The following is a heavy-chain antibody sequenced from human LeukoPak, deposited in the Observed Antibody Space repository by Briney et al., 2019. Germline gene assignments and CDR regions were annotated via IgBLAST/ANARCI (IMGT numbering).Heavy chain of an antibody. Sequence: GGSLRLSCAASGFTFSSYSMNWVRQAPGKGLEWVSYISSSSITIYYADSVKGRFTISRDNSKNTLYLQMNSLRAEDTAVYYCAKVAAVELYYYYGMDVWGQGTTVTVSS. CDR1: GFTFSSYS. CDR2: ISSSSITI. D-gene: IGHD1-7*01. V-gene: IGHV3-48*01. J-gene: IGHJ6*02. CDR3: AKVAAVELYYYYGMDV.